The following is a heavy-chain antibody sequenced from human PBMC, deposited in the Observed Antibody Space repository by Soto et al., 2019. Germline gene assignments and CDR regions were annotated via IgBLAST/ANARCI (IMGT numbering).Heavy chain of an antibody. CDR3: AREGHNIGSTGLEY. V-gene: IGHV1-69*08. J-gene: IGHJ4*02. D-gene: IGHD6-13*01. CDR2: IIPILDTA. CDR1: GGTISSYT. Sequence: QVQLVQSGAEVKKPGSTVRVSCKATGGTISSYTINWVRQAPGQGLEWMGRIIPILDTANYAQKFQGRLTINADKFTSTAYMELSSLRSEDTAVYYCAREGHNIGSTGLEYWGQGTLVTVSS.